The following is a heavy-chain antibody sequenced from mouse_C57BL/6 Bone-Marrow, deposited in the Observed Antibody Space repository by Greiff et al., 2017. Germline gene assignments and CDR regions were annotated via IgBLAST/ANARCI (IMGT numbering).Heavy chain of an antibody. CDR2: IYPGNSDT. J-gene: IGHJ1*03. Sequence: VQLKQSGTVLARPGASVKMSCKTSGYTFTSYWMHWVKQRPGQGLEWIGAIYPGNSDTSYNQKFKGKAKLTAVTSASTAYMELSSLTNEDSAVYYCTRGDYYGSSYGRYFDVWGTGTTVTVSS. CDR1: GYTFTSYW. V-gene: IGHV1-5*01. CDR3: TRGDYYGSSYGRYFDV. D-gene: IGHD1-1*01.